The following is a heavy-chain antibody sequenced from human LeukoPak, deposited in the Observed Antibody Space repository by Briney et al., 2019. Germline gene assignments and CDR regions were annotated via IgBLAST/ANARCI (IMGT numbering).Heavy chain of an antibody. Sequence: PSETLSLTCTVSGGSISSGGYYWSWIRQHPGKGLEWIGYIYYSGSTYYNPPLKSRVTISVDTSKNQFSLKLSSVTAADTAVYYCARSLWIQPQFDYWGQGTLVTVSS. V-gene: IGHV4-31*03. D-gene: IGHD5-18*01. CDR1: GGSISSGGYY. J-gene: IGHJ4*02. CDR3: ARSLWIQPQFDY. CDR2: IYYSGST.